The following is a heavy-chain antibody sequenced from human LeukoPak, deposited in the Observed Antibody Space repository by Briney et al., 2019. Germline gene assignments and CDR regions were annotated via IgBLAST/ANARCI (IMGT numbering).Heavy chain of an antibody. CDR2: IYTSGST. Sequence: SETLSLTCTVSGGSISSSSYYWGWIRQPAGKGLEWIGRIYTSGSTNYNPPLKSRVTISVDTSKNQFSLKLSSVTAADTAVYYCAREVWYNWFDPWGQGTLVTVSS. J-gene: IGHJ5*02. CDR1: GGSISSSSYY. CDR3: AREVWYNWFDP. V-gene: IGHV4-61*02. D-gene: IGHD3-10*01.